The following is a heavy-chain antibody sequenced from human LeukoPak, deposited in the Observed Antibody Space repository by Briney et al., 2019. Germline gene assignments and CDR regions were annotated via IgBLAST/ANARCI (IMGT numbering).Heavy chain of an antibody. Sequence: GGSLRLSCAASGFTFSSYTMNWVRQPPGKGLEWVSNIGTSSTTIYYADSVKGRFTISRDNSKNTLYLQMNSLRAEDTAVYYCAKDYGRYSNYGSHCDYWGQGTLVTVSS. CDR2: IGTSSTTI. V-gene: IGHV3-48*01. CDR1: GFTFSSYT. CDR3: AKDYGRYSNYGSHCDY. D-gene: IGHD4-11*01. J-gene: IGHJ4*02.